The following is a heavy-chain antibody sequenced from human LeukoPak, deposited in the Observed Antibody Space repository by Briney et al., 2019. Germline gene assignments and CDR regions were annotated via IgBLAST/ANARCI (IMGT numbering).Heavy chain of an antibody. D-gene: IGHD4-17*01. Sequence: SETLSLTCTVSGYSISSGYYWGWIRQPPGKGPEWIGSIYHSGSTYYNPSLKRRVTISVDMSKSQFSLKLTSVTAADTAVYYCARDAPYGYGDYVQAKYHYYMDFWGKRPRSPSP. CDR3: ARDAPYGYGDYVQAKYHYYMDF. V-gene: IGHV4-38-2*02. CDR2: IYHSGST. CDR1: GYSISSGYY. J-gene: IGHJ6*03.